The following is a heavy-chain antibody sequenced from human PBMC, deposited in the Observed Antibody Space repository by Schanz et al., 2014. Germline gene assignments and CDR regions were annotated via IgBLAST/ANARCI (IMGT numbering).Heavy chain of an antibody. J-gene: IGHJ5*01. D-gene: IGHD4-17*01. CDR3: ARSPGDFPGWFDS. Sequence: QLQLQESGSGLVKPSQTLSLTCGVSGGSISSGGSSWNWIRLPPGKGLEWIGYIYHSGSTYYNPSLKSRVTISVDRSKNQFSLTLSSVTAADTAVYYCARSPGDFPGWFDSWGQGTLVTVSS. CDR2: IYHSGST. V-gene: IGHV4-30-2*01. CDR1: GGSISSGGSS.